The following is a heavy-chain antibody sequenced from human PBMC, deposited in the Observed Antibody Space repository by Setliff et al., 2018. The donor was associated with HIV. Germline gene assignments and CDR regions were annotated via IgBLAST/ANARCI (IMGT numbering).Heavy chain of an antibody. Sequence: ASVKVSCKVSGYSLTELSIHWVRQAPGQGLEWMGRINPKNGGTNFSQKFRGRVTMTTTASIRTAYMELTRLRSDDTAVYYCARVRGGAYCGGDCYWYFDYWGHGTLVTVSS. V-gene: IGHV1-2*06. D-gene: IGHD2-21*01. CDR2: INPKNGGT. CDR1: GYSLTELS. J-gene: IGHJ4*01. CDR3: ARVRGGAYCGGDCYWYFDY.